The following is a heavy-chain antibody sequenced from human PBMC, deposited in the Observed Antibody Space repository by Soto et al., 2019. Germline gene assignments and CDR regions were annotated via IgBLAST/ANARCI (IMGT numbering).Heavy chain of an antibody. D-gene: IGHD2-2*01. Sequence: QVQLQQWGAGLLKPSETLSLTCGVYGGSFGGYYWSWIRQPPGKGLEWIGEITDSGSTNYNPPLKSRVTLSLDTSKNQFSLNLSSLTAADMAVYYCARCPVYCSRTTCYVRAFDLWGQGTLVTVSS. V-gene: IGHV4-34*01. CDR1: GGSFGGYY. J-gene: IGHJ3*01. CDR2: ITDSGST. CDR3: ARCPVYCSRTTCYVRAFDL.